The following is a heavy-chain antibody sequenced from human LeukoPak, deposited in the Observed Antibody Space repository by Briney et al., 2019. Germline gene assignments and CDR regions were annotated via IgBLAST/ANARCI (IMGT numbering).Heavy chain of an antibody. Sequence: PSETLSLTCTVSGGSISSSSYYWGWIRQPPGKRLEWIGSIYYSGSTYYNPSLKSRVTMSADTSKNQLSLKLSSVTAADTAVYYCARPYYYDSRIDPWGQGILVTVSS. D-gene: IGHD3-22*01. CDR3: ARPYYYDSRIDP. CDR2: IYYSGST. J-gene: IGHJ5*02. CDR1: GGSISSSSYY. V-gene: IGHV4-39*07.